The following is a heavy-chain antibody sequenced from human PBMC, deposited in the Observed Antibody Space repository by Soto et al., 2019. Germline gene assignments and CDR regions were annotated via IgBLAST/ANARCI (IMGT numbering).Heavy chain of an antibody. CDR2: INHSGST. CDR3: ARMKYGDYGMWRGYYFDY. Sequence: SETLSLTCAVYGGSFSGYYWSLIRQPPGKGLEWIGEINHSGSTNYNPSLKSRVTISVDTSKNQFSLKLSSVTAADTAVYYCARMKYGDYGMWRGYYFDYWGQGTLVTVSS. D-gene: IGHD4-17*01. CDR1: GGSFSGYY. V-gene: IGHV4-34*01. J-gene: IGHJ4*02.